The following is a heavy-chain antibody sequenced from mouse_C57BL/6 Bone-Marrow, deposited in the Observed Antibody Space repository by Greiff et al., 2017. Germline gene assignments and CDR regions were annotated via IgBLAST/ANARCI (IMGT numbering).Heavy chain of an antibody. CDR1: GYTFTSYW. J-gene: IGHJ4*01. V-gene: IGHV1-64*01. Sequence: VQLQQSGAELVKPGASVKLSCKASGYTFTSYWMHWVKQRPGQGLEWIGMIHPNSGSTNYNEKFKSKATLTVDKSSSTAYMQLSSLTSEDSAVYYCARCPSYYYAMDYWGQGTSVTVSS. CDR2: IHPNSGST. CDR3: ARCPSYYYAMDY.